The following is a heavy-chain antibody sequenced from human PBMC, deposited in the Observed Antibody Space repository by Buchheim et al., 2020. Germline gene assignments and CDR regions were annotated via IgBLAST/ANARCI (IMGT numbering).Heavy chain of an antibody. Sequence: QVQLVESGGGVVQPGRSLRLSCAASGFTFSSYAMHWVRQAPGKGLEWVAVISYDGSNKYYADSVKGRFTISRDNSKNTLYLQMNSLRAEDTAVYYCARDRARYNWSQASNDYYYGMDVWGQGTT. J-gene: IGHJ6*02. V-gene: IGHV3-30*04. CDR2: ISYDGSNK. CDR1: GFTFSSYA. D-gene: IGHD1-1*01. CDR3: ARDRARYNWSQASNDYYYGMDV.